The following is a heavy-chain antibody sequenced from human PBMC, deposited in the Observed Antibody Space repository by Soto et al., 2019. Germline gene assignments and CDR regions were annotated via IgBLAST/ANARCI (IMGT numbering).Heavy chain of an antibody. Sequence: PSETLSLTCTVSGGSISSGDYYWSWIRQPPGKGLEWIGYIYYSGSTYYNPSLKSRVTISVDTSKNQFSLKLNSVTAADTAVYYCATVIPGVVVTAIKYGMDVWGQGTTVTVSS. D-gene: IGHD2-21*02. CDR2: IYYSGST. V-gene: IGHV4-30-4*01. J-gene: IGHJ6*02. CDR1: GGSISSGDYY. CDR3: ATVIPGVVVTAIKYGMDV.